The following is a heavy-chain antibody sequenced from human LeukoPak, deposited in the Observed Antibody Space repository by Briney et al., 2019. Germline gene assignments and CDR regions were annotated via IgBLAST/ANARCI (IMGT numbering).Heavy chain of an antibody. V-gene: IGHV4-34*01. CDR2: INHSGST. J-gene: IGHJ4*02. D-gene: IGHD4-17*01. CDR3: ARLRGGDY. Sequence: SETLSLTCAVYGGSFSGYYWSWIRQPPGKGLEWIGEINHSGSTNYNPSLKSRVTISVDTSKNQFSLKLSSVTAADTAVYYCARLRGGDYWGQGTLVTVSS. CDR1: GGSFSGYY.